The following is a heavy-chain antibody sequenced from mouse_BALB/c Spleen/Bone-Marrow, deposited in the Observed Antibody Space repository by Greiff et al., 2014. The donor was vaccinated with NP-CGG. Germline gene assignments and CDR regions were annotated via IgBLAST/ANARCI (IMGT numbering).Heavy chain of an antibody. CDR2: IDPVIGNS. J-gene: IGHJ4*01. V-gene: IGHV14-3*02. Sequence: EVQGVESGAELVRPGASVKLSCTASGFNIKDTYIHWVKQRPEQGLEWIGRIDPVIGNSKYGPKFQGKATFTSDTSSNTAYLQLSSPTSEDTAVYYCARRYYNMAMDYWGQGTSVTVSS. CDR3: ARRYYNMAMDY. CDR1: GFNIKDTY. D-gene: IGHD1-1*01.